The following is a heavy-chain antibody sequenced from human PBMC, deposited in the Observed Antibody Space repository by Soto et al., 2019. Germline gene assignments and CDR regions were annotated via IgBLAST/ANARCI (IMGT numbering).Heavy chain of an antibody. Sequence: QVQLQQWGAGLLKPSETLSLTCAVYGGSFSGYYWSWIRQPPGKGLEWIGEINHSGSTNYNPSLKSRVTLSVDTSKNQFSLKLSSVTAADTAVYYCARGTRLGYWGQGTLVTVSS. J-gene: IGHJ4*02. CDR2: INHSGST. CDR3: ARGTRLGY. V-gene: IGHV4-34*01. CDR1: GGSFSGYY. D-gene: IGHD3-16*01.